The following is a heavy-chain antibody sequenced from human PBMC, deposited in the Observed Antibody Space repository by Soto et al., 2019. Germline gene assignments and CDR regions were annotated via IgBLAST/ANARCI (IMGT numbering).Heavy chain of an antibody. V-gene: IGHV4-34*01. CDR2: INHSGST. CDR1: GGSFSGYY. CDR3: ARDKITGLFDY. D-gene: IGHD2-8*02. J-gene: IGHJ4*02. Sequence: QVQLQQWGAGLLKPSETLSLTCAVYGGSFSGYYWTWIRQPPGTGLEWIGEINHSGSTNYNPSLKCPVTIAIDTTKNQFYLKLTSVTAADAAVYYCARDKITGLFDYWGQGTLVTVSS.